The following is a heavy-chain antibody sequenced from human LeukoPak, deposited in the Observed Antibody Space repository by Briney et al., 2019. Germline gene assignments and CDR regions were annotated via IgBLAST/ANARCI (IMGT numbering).Heavy chain of an antibody. V-gene: IGHV1-69*01. CDR2: IIPIFGTA. D-gene: IGHD6-6*01. Sequence: ASVKVSCKASGGTFSSYAISWVRQAPGQGLEWMGGIIPIFGTANYAQKFQGRVTITADESTSTAYMELSSLRSEDTAVYYCARDQYSSLRLDYWGQGTLVTVSS. CDR3: ARDQYSSLRLDY. CDR1: GGTFSSYA. J-gene: IGHJ4*02.